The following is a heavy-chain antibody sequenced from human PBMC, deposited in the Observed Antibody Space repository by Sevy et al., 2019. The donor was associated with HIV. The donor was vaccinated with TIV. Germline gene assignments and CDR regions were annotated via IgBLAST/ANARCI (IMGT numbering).Heavy chain of an antibody. D-gene: IGHD4-17*01. J-gene: IGHJ4*02. V-gene: IGHV3-73*01. CDR3: TGHPDYGDYWGIDY. CDR2: IRSKANSYAT. CDR1: GFTFSGSA. Sequence: GGSLRLSCAASGFTFSGSAMHWVRQASGKGLEWVGRIRSKANSYATAYAASVKGRFTISRDDSKNTAYLQMNSLKTEDTAVYYCTGHPDYGDYWGIDYWGQGTLVTVSS.